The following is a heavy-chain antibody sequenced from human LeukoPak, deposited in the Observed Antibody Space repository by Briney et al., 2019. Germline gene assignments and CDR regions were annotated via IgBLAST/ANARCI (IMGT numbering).Heavy chain of an antibody. Sequence: KTSQTLSLTCTVSGGSISSSSYYWGWIRQPPGKGLEWIGSIYYSGSTYYNPSLKSRVTISVDTSKNQFSLKLSSVTAADTAVYYCARDPVGATGWFDPWGQGTLVTVSS. V-gene: IGHV4-39*07. J-gene: IGHJ5*02. D-gene: IGHD1-26*01. CDR2: IYYSGST. CDR1: GGSISSSSYY. CDR3: ARDPVGATGWFDP.